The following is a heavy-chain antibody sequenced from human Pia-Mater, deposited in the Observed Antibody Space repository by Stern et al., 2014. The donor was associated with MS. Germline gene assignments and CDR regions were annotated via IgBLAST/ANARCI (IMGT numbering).Heavy chain of an antibody. CDR3: ARQYSSYPDY. CDR1: GYTFTGHY. Sequence: QVQLVQSGAEVRKPGASVKVSCKASGYTFTGHYVHWVRQAPGQGLEWMGRIGPTSGATNFAQKFQGRVTLNRDTSISTAYMELSSLTSDDTAVYYCARQYSSYPDYWGQGTLVTVSS. J-gene: IGHJ4*02. CDR2: IGPTSGAT. D-gene: IGHD4-11*01. V-gene: IGHV1-2*06.